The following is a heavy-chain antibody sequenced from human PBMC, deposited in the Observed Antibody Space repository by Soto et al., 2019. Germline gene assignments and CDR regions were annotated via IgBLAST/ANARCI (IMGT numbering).Heavy chain of an antibody. V-gene: IGHV4-39*01. D-gene: IGHD2-8*01. CDR1: GGSISSSSYS. CDR3: ARRVVLMLYARYNWFDP. CDR2: IYYSGST. J-gene: IGHJ5*02. Sequence: SETLSLTCTVSGGSISSSSYSWGWIRQPPGKGLEWIGSIYYSGSTYYNPSLKSRVTISVDTSKNQFSLKLSSVTAADTAVYYCARRVVLMLYARYNWFDPWGQGTLVTVSS.